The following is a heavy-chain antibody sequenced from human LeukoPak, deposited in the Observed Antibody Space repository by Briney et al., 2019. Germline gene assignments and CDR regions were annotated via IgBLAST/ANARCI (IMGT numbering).Heavy chain of an antibody. J-gene: IGHJ4*02. CDR3: ARDPHY. CDR1: GGSFISYY. V-gene: IGHV4-59*01. Sequence: PSETLSLTCTVSGGSFISYYWSWIRQPPGKGLEWIGYIYYSGSTNYNPSLKSRVTISVDTSKNQFSLKLSSVTAADTAVYYCARDPHYWGQGTLVTVSS. CDR2: IYYSGST.